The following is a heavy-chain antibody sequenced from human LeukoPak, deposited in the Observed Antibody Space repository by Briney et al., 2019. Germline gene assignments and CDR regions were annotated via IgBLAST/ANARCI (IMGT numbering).Heavy chain of an antibody. CDR1: GFTLSSYA. V-gene: IGHV3-64D*08. J-gene: IGHJ4*02. CDR3: VKDGMAVAGTAPLDY. Sequence: SLRLSSSASGFTLSSYAMHWVSQAPGKGLEYDSAISSSGDSTYYADSVKGRFTISRDNSENTLYLQMSSLRPEDAAVYYCVKDGMAVAGTAPLDYWGLGILVTVSS. D-gene: IGHD6-19*01. CDR2: ISSSGDST.